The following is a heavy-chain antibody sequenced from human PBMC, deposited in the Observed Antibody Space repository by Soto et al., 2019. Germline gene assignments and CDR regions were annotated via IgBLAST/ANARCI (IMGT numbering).Heavy chain of an antibody. CDR2: INHSGST. V-gene: IGHV4-34*01. CDR1: GGSFSGYY. J-gene: IGHJ4*02. D-gene: IGHD2-8*02. CDR3: ARDKITGLFDY. Sequence: SETLSLTCAVYGGSFSGYYWTWIRQPPGTGLEWIGEINHSGSTNYNPSHKSRVTITVDTTKNLFSLKLTSVTAAVTAVYYCARDKITGLFDYWGQGTLVTVSS.